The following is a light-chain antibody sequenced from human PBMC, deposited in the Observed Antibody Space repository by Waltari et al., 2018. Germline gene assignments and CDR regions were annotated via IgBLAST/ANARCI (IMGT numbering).Light chain of an antibody. J-gene: IGLJ2*01. CDR2: KDN. Sequence: NFVLTQPHSVSGSPGRTVTISCTRSRGSITSDFVQWYRLRPGSAPTTIIYKDNQRPSGVPDRFSGSIDTSANSASLTIARLTTEDEADYYCHTCDTTVLTFGGGTQLTVL. CDR1: RGSITSDF. CDR3: HTCDTTVLT. V-gene: IGLV6-57*04.